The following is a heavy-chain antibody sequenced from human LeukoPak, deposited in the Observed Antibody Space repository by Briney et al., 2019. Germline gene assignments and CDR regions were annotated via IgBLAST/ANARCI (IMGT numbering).Heavy chain of an antibody. V-gene: IGHV3-7*01. CDR2: IKQDGSEK. D-gene: IGHD3-10*01. Sequence: GGSLRLSCAASGFTFSTYWMSWVRQAPGKGLEWVANIKQDGSEKYYVDSVKGRSTISRDNSKNTLYLQMNSLRAEDTAVYYCAGYGDYYGSGSYSQGDAFDIWGQGTMVTVSS. CDR3: AGYGDYYGSGSYSQGDAFDI. J-gene: IGHJ3*02. CDR1: GFTFSTYW.